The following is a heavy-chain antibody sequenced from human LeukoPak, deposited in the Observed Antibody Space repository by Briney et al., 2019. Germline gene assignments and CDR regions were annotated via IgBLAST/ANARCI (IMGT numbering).Heavy chain of an antibody. CDR1: GGSISSGGYS. D-gene: IGHD6-19*01. Sequence: SQTLSLTCAVSGGSISSGGYSWSWIRQPPGKGLEWIGYIYYSGSTNYNPSLKSRVTISVDTSKNQFSLKLSSVTAADTAVYYCARLESDDSSGWEYYFDYWGQGTLVTVSS. J-gene: IGHJ4*02. CDR3: ARLESDDSSGWEYYFDY. V-gene: IGHV4-30-4*07. CDR2: IYYSGST.